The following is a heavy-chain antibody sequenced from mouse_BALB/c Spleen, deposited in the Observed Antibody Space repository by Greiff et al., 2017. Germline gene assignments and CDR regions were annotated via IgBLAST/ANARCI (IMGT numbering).Heavy chain of an antibody. CDR2: ISSGGST. V-gene: IGHV5-6-5*01. J-gene: IGHJ1*01. CDR3: ARGPEQNFDV. CDR1: GFTFSSYA. Sequence: EVKLMESGGGLVKPGGSLKLSCAASGFTFSSYAMSWVRQTPEKRLEWVASISSGGSTYYPDSVKGRFTISRDNARNILYLQMSSLRSEDTAMYYCARGPEQNFDVWGAGTTVTVSS.